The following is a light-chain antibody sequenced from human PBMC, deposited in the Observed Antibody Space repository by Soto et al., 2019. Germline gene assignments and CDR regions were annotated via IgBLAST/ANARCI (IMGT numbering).Light chain of an antibody. V-gene: IGKV3-20*01. CDR2: GAS. CDR1: QTVSRSY. J-gene: IGKJ4*01. Sequence: EIVLTQSPGTLSLSPGESATLSCRASQTVSRSYFVWYQQKPGQAPRLLIYGASARDPGIPGRFSGTGSGTESTLTISMLEPDDFAVYFCQHFDSSPTFGGGTKVEIK. CDR3: QHFDSSPT.